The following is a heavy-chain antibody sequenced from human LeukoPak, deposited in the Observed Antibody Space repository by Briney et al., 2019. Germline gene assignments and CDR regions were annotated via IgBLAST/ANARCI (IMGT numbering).Heavy chain of an antibody. D-gene: IGHD3-10*01. CDR2: INHSGST. J-gene: IGHJ4*02. Sequence: PSETLSLTCAVHGGSFSGYYWSWIRQPPGKGLEWIGEINHSGSTNYNPSLKSRVTISVDTSKNQFSLKLSSVTAAYTAVYYCARGYGSGSPLRYWGQGTLVTVSS. V-gene: IGHV4-34*01. CDR3: ARGYGSGSPLRY. CDR1: GGSFSGYY.